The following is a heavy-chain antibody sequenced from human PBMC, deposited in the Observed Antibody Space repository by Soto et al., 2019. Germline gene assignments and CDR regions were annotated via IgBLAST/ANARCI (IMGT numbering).Heavy chain of an antibody. CDR2: IDPSDSRT. Sequence: GESLKISCNCSGYTFTNHWISWVRQKPGQGLEWMGRIDPSDSRTKYNPSFEGHVTISVDKSIGATFLQWSSLEASDTAVYFCARRHGYNYDFDYWGQGTLVTVSS. CDR3: ARRHGYNYDFDY. D-gene: IGHD5-18*01. V-gene: IGHV5-10-1*01. J-gene: IGHJ4*02. CDR1: GYTFTNHW.